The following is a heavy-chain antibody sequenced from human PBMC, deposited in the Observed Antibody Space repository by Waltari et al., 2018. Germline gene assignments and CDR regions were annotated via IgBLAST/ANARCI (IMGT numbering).Heavy chain of an antibody. J-gene: IGHJ4*02. CDR3: AKDRGVQWLEYYFDY. D-gene: IGHD6-19*01. CDR2: ISYDGSNK. Sequence: QVQLVESGGGVVQPGRSLRLSCAASGFTFSSYGMHWVRQAPGKGLEWVAVISYDGSNKYYADSVKGRFTISRDNSKNTLYLQMNSLRAEDTAVYYCAKDRGVQWLEYYFDYWGQGTLVTVSS. CDR1: GFTFSSYG. V-gene: IGHV3-30*18.